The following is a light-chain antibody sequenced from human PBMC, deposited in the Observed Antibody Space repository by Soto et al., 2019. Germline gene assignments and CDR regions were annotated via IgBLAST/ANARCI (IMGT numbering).Light chain of an antibody. CDR1: ETVNNNF. CDR2: AAS. J-gene: IGKJ2*01. CDR3: QQYGSSPPYT. Sequence: DIVLTQSPGTMSLSPGERATLSCRASETVNNNFLGWYQQKPRQAPRLLIFAASRRATGIPDRFSGSGSGTDFTLTISRLEPEDFGVYYCQQYGSSPPYTFGQGTKLEIK. V-gene: IGKV3-20*01.